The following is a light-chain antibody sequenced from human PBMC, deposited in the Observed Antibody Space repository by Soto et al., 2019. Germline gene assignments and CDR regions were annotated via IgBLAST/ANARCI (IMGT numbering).Light chain of an antibody. CDR3: QQTNSFPPV. CDR2: GAS. J-gene: IGKJ3*01. V-gene: IGKV1-12*01. Sequence: DIQMTESPSSVSASVGDRVTITCRASQDIRSRLAWYQQKPGKAPNLLIYGASSLKSGAPSRFSGGGSGTDFTLTVSSLQPEDSATYYCQQTNSFPPVFGPGTKVDIK. CDR1: QDIRSR.